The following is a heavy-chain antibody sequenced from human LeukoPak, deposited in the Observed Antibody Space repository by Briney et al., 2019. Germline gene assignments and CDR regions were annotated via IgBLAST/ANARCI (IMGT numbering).Heavy chain of an antibody. J-gene: IGHJ5*02. CDR1: GGSFSGYY. CDR2: INHSGST. CDR3: ARYNWNTWFDP. D-gene: IGHD1-1*01. V-gene: IGHV4-34*01. Sequence: SETLSLTCAVYGGSFSGYYWSWLRQSPGKGLEWIGEINHSGSTNYNPSLKSRVTISVDTSKNQFSLKLSSVTAADTAMYYCARYNWNTWFDPWGQGALVTVSS.